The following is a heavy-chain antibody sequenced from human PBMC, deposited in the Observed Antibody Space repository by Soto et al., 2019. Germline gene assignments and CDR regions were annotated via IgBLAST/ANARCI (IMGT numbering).Heavy chain of an antibody. CDR1: GGNFSSYA. CDR2: IIPIFGTA. D-gene: IGHD5-18*01. J-gene: IGHJ4*02. V-gene: IGHV1-69*01. CDR3: ARHGGYSYGRADY. Sequence: QVQLVQSGAEVKKPGSSVKVSCKASGGNFSSYAISWVRQAPGQGLEWMGGIIPIFGTANYAQKFQGRVTISADESTSTAYIELSNLSSEDTAVYYCARHGGYSYGRADYWGQGTLVTVSS.